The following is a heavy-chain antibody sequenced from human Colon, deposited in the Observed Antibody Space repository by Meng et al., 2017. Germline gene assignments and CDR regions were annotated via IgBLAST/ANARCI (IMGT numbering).Heavy chain of an antibody. V-gene: IGHV3-15*01. CDR2: MKSNVDGGTV. CDR1: GFTFSNAW. Sequence: GESLKISCAASGFTFSNAWMTWVRQAPGKGLEWIGRMKSNVDGGTVDYAAAVKGRFFISRDDSENTFYLQMNNLKTEDTAVYYCSGHVAYWGQGTLVTVSS. J-gene: IGHJ4*02. CDR3: SGHVAY.